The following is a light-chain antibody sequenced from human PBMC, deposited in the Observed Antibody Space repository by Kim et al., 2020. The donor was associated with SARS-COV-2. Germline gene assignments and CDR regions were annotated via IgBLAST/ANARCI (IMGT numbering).Light chain of an antibody. CDR1: TIGRRR. Sequence: APGKTARITCGGNTIGRRRVDGYQQKPGKAPVLVIYYDSDRPSGIPERFSGSNSGNTATLTISRVEAGDEADYYCQVWDSSSDHRVFGGGTQLTVL. J-gene: IGLJ3*02. CDR3: QVWDSSSDHRV. V-gene: IGLV3-21*04. CDR2: YDS.